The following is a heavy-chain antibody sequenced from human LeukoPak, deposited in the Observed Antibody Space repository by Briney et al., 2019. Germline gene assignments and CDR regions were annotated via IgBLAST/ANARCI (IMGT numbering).Heavy chain of an antibody. D-gene: IGHD6-13*01. CDR3: AKAPRIAAAGRNNWLDP. J-gene: IGHJ5*02. CDR2: IRYDGSNK. CDR1: GFTFSSYG. Sequence: GGSLRLSCAASGFTFSSYGMHWVRQAPGKGLEWVAFIRYDGSNKYYADSVKGRFTISRDNSKNTLYLQMNSLRAEDTAVYYCAKAPRIAAAGRNNWLDPWGQGTLVTVSS. V-gene: IGHV3-30*02.